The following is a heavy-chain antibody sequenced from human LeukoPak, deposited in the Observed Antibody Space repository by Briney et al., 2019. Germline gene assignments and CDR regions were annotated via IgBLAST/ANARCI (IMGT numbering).Heavy chain of an antibody. V-gene: IGHV4-59*08. CDR3: ARGPRWLFCNYFDY. CDR2: IYYSGST. Sequence: SETLSLTCTVSGGSISSYYWSWIRQPPGKGLEWIGYIYYSGSTNYNPSLKSRVTISVDTSKNQFSLKLSSVTAADTAVYYCARGPRWLFCNYFDYWGQGTLVTVSS. D-gene: IGHD3-22*01. J-gene: IGHJ4*02. CDR1: GGSISSYY.